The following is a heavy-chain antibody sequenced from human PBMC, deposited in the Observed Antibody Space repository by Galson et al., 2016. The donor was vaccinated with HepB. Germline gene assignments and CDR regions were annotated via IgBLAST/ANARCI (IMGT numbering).Heavy chain of an antibody. V-gene: IGHV5-51*01. CDR3: ARQLFSGCGGLNY. CDR2: IFPGDSDT. Sequence: QSGAEVKKPGESLKISCKGSGNSFTSNWIAWVRQMPGKGLEWMGIIFPGDSDTRYSPSFQGQVTFSADKSISTAYLQWSSLRASDTAVYYCARQLFSGCGGLNYWGQGTRVTVSS. J-gene: IGHJ4*02. D-gene: IGHD5-12*01. CDR1: GNSFTSNW.